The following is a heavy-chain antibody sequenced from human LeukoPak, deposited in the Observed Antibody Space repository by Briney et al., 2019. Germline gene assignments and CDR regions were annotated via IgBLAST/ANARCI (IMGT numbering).Heavy chain of an antibody. CDR1: GGTFSSYA. CDR3: ARSIWFGELFPIDGFDY. Sequence: GASVKVSCKASGGTFSSYAISWVRQAPGQGLEWMGGIIPIFGTANYAQKFQGRVTITADESTSTAYMELSSLRSEDTAVYYCARSIWFGELFPIDGFDYWGQGTLVTVSS. D-gene: IGHD3-10*01. J-gene: IGHJ4*02. V-gene: IGHV1-69*13. CDR2: IIPIFGTA.